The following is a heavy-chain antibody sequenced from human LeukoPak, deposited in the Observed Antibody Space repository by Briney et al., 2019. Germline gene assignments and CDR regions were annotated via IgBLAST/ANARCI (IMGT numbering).Heavy chain of an antibody. V-gene: IGHV3-23*01. Sequence: PGGSLRLSCAASGFTFSNYAMNWVRQAPGKGLEWVSAISGTGGSTYYADSVKGRFTISRDKSKNTLYPQMNSLRAQDTAVYYCAKGEGGYDYLDYWGQGTLVTVSS. CDR2: ISGTGGST. D-gene: IGHD5-12*01. CDR1: GFTFSNYA. CDR3: AKGEGGYDYLDY. J-gene: IGHJ4*02.